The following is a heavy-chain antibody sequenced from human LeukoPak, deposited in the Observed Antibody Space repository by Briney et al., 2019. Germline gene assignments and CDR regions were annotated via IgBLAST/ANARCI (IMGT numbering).Heavy chain of an antibody. Sequence: GGSLRLSCAASGFTFSSYEMNWVRQAPGKGLEWVSVISGSGGITYYADSVKGRFTISRDNSKNTLYLQMNSLRVEDTAIYYCAKDRGIAVAGTLFDYWGQGTLVTVSS. CDR1: GFTFSSYE. CDR2: ISGSGGIT. D-gene: IGHD6-19*01. CDR3: AKDRGIAVAGTLFDY. J-gene: IGHJ4*02. V-gene: IGHV3-23*01.